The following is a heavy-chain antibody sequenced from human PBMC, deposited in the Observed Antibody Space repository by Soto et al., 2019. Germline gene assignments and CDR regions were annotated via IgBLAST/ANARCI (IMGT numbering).Heavy chain of an antibody. D-gene: IGHD3-16*01. CDR3: EHKGGGDRILDY. J-gene: IGHJ4*02. CDR1: GFSLSASGVG. CDR2: IYWDDAK. V-gene: IGHV2-5*02. Sequence: QITLKESGPTLVKPTQTLTLTCTFSGFSLSASGVGVGWIRQPPGKALEWLAIIYWDDAKHYSPSLKSSPTITKDTSKNQVVLTMTNMDPVDTATYYCEHKGGGDRILDYWGQGTLVTVSS.